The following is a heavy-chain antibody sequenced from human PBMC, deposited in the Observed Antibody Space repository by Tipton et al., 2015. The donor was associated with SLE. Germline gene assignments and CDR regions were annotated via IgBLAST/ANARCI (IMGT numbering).Heavy chain of an antibody. CDR2: ISYDGSNK. Sequence: SLRLSCAASGFTFSNYDMHWVRQAPGKGLEWVAVISYDGSNKYYADSVKGRFTISRDNSNKTVFLQMNSLRAEDTAIYYCAKAHLTPDDFYYGMDVWGQGTTVTVSS. CDR1: GFTFSNYD. V-gene: IGHV3-30*04. CDR3: AKAHLTPDDFYYGMDV. J-gene: IGHJ6*02. D-gene: IGHD4/OR15-4a*01.